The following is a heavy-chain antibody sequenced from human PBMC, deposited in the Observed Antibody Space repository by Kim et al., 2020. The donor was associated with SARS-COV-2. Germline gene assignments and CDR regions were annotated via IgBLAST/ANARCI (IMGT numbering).Heavy chain of an antibody. V-gene: IGHV4-4*02. CDR3: ARGEARYCSGGSCYSTYNWFDP. CDR2: IYHSGST. D-gene: IGHD2-15*01. CDR1: GGSISSSNW. J-gene: IGHJ5*02. Sequence: SETLSLTCAVSGGSISSSNWWSWVRQPPGKGLEWIGEIYHSGSTNYNPSLKSRVTISVDKSKNQFSLKLSSVTAADTAVYYCARGEARYCSGGSCYSTYNWFDPWGQGTLVTVSS.